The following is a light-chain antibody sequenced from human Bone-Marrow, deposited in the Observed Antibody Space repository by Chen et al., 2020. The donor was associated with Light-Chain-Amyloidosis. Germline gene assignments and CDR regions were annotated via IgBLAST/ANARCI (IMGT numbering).Light chain of an antibody. CDR3: SSYTITNTLV. CDR2: EVT. V-gene: IGLV2-14*01. CDR1: SSDVGGDNH. J-gene: IGLJ1*01. Sequence: QSALTQPASVSVSPGHSLPISCPGTSSDVGGDNHVSWYQQHPDKAPKLMIYEVTNRPSWVPDRFSGSKSDNTASLTISGLQTEDEADYFCSSYTITNTLVFGSGTRVTVL.